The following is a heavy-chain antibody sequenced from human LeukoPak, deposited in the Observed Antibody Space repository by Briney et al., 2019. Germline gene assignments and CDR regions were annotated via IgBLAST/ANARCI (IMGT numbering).Heavy chain of an antibody. V-gene: IGHV4-34*01. D-gene: IGHD3-3*02. CDR3: ARSSTRLPDY. Sequence: GSLRLSCAASGFTFNTYWSWIRQPPGKGLEWIGEINHSGSTNYNPSLKSRVTISVDTSKNQFSLKLSSVAAADTAAYYCARSSTRLPDYWGQGTLVTVSS. CDR1: GFTFNTY. CDR2: INHSGST. J-gene: IGHJ4*02.